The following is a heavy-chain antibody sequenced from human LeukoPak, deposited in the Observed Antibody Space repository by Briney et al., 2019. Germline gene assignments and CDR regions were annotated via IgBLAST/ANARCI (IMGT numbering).Heavy chain of an antibody. V-gene: IGHV4-34*01. CDR1: GGSFSGYY. CDR2: INHSGST. J-gene: IGHJ4*02. Sequence: SETLSLTCAVYGGSFSGYYWSWIRQPPGKGLEWIGEINHSGSTNYNPSLKSRVTISVDTSKNQFSLKLSSVTAADTAVYYCARLRIVGAIQLWGQGTLVTVSS. D-gene: IGHD1-26*01. CDR3: ARLRIVGAIQL.